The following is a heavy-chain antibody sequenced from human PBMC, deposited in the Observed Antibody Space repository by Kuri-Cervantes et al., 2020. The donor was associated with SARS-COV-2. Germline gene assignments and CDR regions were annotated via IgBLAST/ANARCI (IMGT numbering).Heavy chain of an antibody. Sequence: GESLKISCAASGFTFSSYAMSWVRQAPRKGLEWVSAISGSGGSTYYADSVKGRFTISRDNAKNSLYLQMNSLRAEDTAVYYCASNGWGFRNPGGVSGFDYWGQGTLVTVSS. CDR1: GFTFSSYA. V-gene: IGHV3-23*01. J-gene: IGHJ4*02. CDR3: ASNGWGFRNPGGVSGFDY. CDR2: ISGSGGST. D-gene: IGHD3-16*01.